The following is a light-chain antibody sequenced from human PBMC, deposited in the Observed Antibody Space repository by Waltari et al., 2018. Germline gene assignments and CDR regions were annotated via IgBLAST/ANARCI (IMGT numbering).Light chain of an antibody. V-gene: IGKV4-1*01. CDR1: QSVLYSSNNNNY. CDR2: WAS. CDR3: LQYYSTPPGT. Sequence: DIVMTQSPDSLAVSLGERATINRKSSQSVLYSSNNNNYLAWYQQKPGQSPKLLIYWASTRESGVPDRFSGSGSGTDFTLTISSLQAEDVAIYYCLQYYSTPPGTFGQGTKVEIK. J-gene: IGKJ1*01.